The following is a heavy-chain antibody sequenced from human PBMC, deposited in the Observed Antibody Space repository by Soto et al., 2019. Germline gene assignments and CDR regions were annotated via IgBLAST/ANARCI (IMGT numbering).Heavy chain of an antibody. CDR3: AASIFYYGMDV. CDR2: IYPGDSDT. J-gene: IGHJ6*02. V-gene: IGHV5-51*01. Sequence: PGESLKISCKGSGYTFTTYWIGWVRQMPGKGPEWMGIIYPGDSDTKYNPSFQGQVTISADKSITTTYLKWSSLKASDTAIYYGAASIFYYGMDVWGQGTTVTVSS. CDR1: GYTFTTYW.